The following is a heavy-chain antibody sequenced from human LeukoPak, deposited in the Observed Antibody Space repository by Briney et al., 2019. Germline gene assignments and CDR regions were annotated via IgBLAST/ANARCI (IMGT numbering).Heavy chain of an antibody. CDR2: IWYDGTTR. J-gene: IGHJ4*02. D-gene: IGHD5-18*01. Sequence: GGSLRLSCAASGFDFNNYGMHLVRQAPGRGLDWVAVIWYDGTTRYNEDSVKGRFTISRDNSNSTLYLQVNSLRVEDTAVYYCAKDGLDDTAMLRDWGQGTLVTVSS. CDR1: GFDFNNYG. CDR3: AKDGLDDTAMLRD. V-gene: IGHV3-33*06.